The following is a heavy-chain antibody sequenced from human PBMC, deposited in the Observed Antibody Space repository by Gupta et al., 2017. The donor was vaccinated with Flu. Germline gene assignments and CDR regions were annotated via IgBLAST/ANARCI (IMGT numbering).Heavy chain of an antibody. Sequence: EVQLVESGGGLVKPGGSLRLSCAASGFIFSDAWMNWVRQAPGKGLEWVGRLKSHTDGGTTYYAAPVKGRFTISRDDSKSTLFLQMRSLKTEDTAVYFCTTDSSGGITFDIWGQGTMVTVSA. J-gene: IGHJ3*02. D-gene: IGHD3-16*01. V-gene: IGHV3-15*01. CDR1: GFIFSDAW. CDR2: LKSHTDGGTT. CDR3: TTDSSGGITFDI.